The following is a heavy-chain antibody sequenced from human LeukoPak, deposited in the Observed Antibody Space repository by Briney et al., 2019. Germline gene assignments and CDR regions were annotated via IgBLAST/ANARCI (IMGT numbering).Heavy chain of an antibody. Sequence: ASVKVSCKASGYTFTSYYMHWVRQAPGQGLEWMGIINPSGGSTSYAQKFQGRVTMTSDTSTSTVYMELSSLRSDDTAIYYCARDLSKVATTYYDYWGQGTLVTVSS. D-gene: IGHD2-15*01. J-gene: IGHJ4*02. V-gene: IGHV1-46*01. CDR3: ARDLSKVATTYYDY. CDR2: INPSGGST. CDR1: GYTFTSYY.